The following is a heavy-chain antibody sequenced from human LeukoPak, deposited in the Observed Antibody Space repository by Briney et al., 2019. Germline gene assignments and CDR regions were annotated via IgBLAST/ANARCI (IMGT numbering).Heavy chain of an antibody. Sequence: PGGSLRLSCAASGFTLNSYSMHWVRQATGKGLEWVSFFSSSNTYIYYAESVKGGFTISRDNAKNSLCLQMSSLRAEDTAVYNCARGLKCSSTSCYRIGYYFDYWGQGTLVTVSS. CDR3: ARGLKCSSTSCYRIGYYFDY. V-gene: IGHV3-21*01. D-gene: IGHD2-2*01. J-gene: IGHJ4*02. CDR1: GFTLNSYS. CDR2: FSSSNTYI.